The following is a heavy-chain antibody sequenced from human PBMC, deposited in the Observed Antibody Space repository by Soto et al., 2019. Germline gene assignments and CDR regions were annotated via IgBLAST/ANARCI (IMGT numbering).Heavy chain of an antibody. Sequence: QVQLVESGGGVVQPGRSLRLSCAASGFTFSNYGMHWVRQAPGKGLEWVAVISYHGSDKYYADSVKGRFTISRDNSKNTLYLQMDSLRAEDTAVYYCAKDHLTTTVTTAGYWGQGTLVTVSS. CDR1: GFTFSNYG. J-gene: IGHJ4*02. CDR3: AKDHLTTTVTTAGY. V-gene: IGHV3-30*18. CDR2: ISYHGSDK. D-gene: IGHD4-17*01.